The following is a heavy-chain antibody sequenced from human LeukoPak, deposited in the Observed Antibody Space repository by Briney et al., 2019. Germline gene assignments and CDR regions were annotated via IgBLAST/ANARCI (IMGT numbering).Heavy chain of an antibody. D-gene: IGHD5-18*01. CDR1: GYTFTSYG. CDR2: INPSGGST. CDR3: ARSSIIWSYGYGGVDY. Sequence: VASVKVSCKASGYTFTSYGISWVRQAPGQGLEWMGIINPSGGSTSYAQKFQGRVTMTRDMSTSTVYMELSSLRSEDTAVYYCARSSIIWSYGYGGVDYWGQGTLVTVSS. V-gene: IGHV1-46*01. J-gene: IGHJ4*02.